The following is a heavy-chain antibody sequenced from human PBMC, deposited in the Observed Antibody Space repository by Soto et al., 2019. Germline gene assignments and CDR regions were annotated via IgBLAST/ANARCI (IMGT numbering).Heavy chain of an antibody. CDR1: GYMFPIYH. CDR3: AKWGGAGSDY. J-gene: IGHJ4*02. Sequence: PGESLKIACEASGYMFPIYHISWVRQMPGKGLEWVGKIDPSDSRTMYRPSSRARITISVDKSINTAYLEWGRLKASDTAMYYCAKWGGAGSDYWGQGTLVTVSS. CDR2: IDPSDSRT. V-gene: IGHV5-10-1*01. D-gene: IGHD1-26*01.